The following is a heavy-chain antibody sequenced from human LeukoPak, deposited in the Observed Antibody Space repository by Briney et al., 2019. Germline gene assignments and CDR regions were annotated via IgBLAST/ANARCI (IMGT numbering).Heavy chain of an antibody. D-gene: IGHD6-19*01. CDR3: ARDRIAVAGTGPKWWFDP. CDR2: INPSGGST. Sequence: ASVKVSCKASGYTFTSYYMHWVRQAPGQGLEWMGIINPSGGSTSYAQKFQGRVTMTRDMSTSTVYMELSSLRSEDTAVYYCARDRIAVAGTGPKWWFDPWGQGTLVTVSS. J-gene: IGHJ5*02. V-gene: IGHV1-46*01. CDR1: GYTFTSYY.